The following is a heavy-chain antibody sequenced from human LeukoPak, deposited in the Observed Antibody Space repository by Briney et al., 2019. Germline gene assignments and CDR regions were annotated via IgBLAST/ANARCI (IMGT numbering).Heavy chain of an antibody. CDR3: AKAWLKGVYGDYYGMDV. CDR2: ITRDGSST. D-gene: IGHD4-17*01. J-gene: IGHJ6*02. CDR1: GFTFSSSW. V-gene: IGHV3-74*01. Sequence: QPGGSLRLSCAASGFTFSSSWMHWVRQAPGKGLVWVSRITRDGSSTTYADSVKGRFTTSRDNAKNTLYLQMNSLRVEDTAVYYCAKAWLKGVYGDYYGMDVWGQGTTVTVSS.